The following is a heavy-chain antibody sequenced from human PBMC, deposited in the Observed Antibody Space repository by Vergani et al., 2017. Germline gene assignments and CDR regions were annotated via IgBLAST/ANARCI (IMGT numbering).Heavy chain of an antibody. CDR2: IYYSGST. V-gene: IGHV4-31*03. D-gene: IGHD6-6*01. CDR1: GGSISRGGYY. J-gene: IGHJ3*02. Sequence: QVQLQESGPGLVKPSQTLSLTCTVSGGSISRGGYYWSWIRQHPGEGLEWIGYIYYSGSTYYNPSLKSRVTISVDTSENQFSLKLSSVTAADTAVYYCARDFEYSNTFHTFDIWGQGTMVTVSS. CDR3: ARDFEYSNTFHTFDI.